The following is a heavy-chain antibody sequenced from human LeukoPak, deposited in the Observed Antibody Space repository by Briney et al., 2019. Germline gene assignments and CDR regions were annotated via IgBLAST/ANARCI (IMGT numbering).Heavy chain of an antibody. V-gene: IGHV3-30-3*01. CDR2: ISYDGSNK. Sequence: GGSLRLSCAASGFTFSSYAMHWVRQAPGKGLEWVAVISYDGSNKYYADSVKGRFTISRDNSKNTLYLQMNSLRAEDTAVYYCARDSLFYSSGWYVPSGEFDYWGQGTLVTVSS. CDR3: ARDSLFYSSGWYVPSGEFDY. J-gene: IGHJ4*02. CDR1: GFTFSSYA. D-gene: IGHD6-19*01.